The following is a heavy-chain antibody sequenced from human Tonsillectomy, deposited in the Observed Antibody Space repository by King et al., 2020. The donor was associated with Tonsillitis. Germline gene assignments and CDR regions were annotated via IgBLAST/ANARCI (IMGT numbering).Heavy chain of an antibody. CDR1: GDSVSSNSAA. CDR2: TYYRSKWYY. J-gene: IGHJ3*02. V-gene: IGHV6-1*01. D-gene: IGHD6-19*01. CDR3: ATVPSHVTVAGTRVFGAFDI. Sequence: VQLQQSGPGLVKPSQTLSLTCAISGDSVSSNSAAWNWIRQSPSRGLEWLGTTYYRSKWYYDYAVSVKSRITINPDTSKNQFSLQLNSLTPEDTAVYYCATVPSHVTVAGTRVFGAFDIWGQGTMVTVSS.